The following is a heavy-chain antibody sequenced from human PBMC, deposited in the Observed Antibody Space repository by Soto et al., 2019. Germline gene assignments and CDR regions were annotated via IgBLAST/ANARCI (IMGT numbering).Heavy chain of an antibody. CDR1: GFTFSNYA. V-gene: IGHV3-23*01. J-gene: IGHJ6*02. CDR2: LYGNGGGI. Sequence: GGSLRLSCAASGFTFSNYAMIWIRQVPGKGLEWVSGLYGNGGGIHYADSVKGRFTISRDNSAYSVYLQMNNLRVEDTAVYYCARDRELPFYYYYYYGMDVWGQGTTVTVSS. CDR3: ARDRELPFYYYYYYGMDV. D-gene: IGHD1-26*01.